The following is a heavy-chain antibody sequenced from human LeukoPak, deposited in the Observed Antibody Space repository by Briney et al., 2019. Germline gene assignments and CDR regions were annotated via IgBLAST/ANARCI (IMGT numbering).Heavy chain of an antibody. CDR3: ARDHHCSSTSCYSNYYYGMDV. Sequence: SETLSLTCTVSGGSISRDYWSWIRQPPGKGLEWIGYIYYSGSTNYNPSLKSRVTISVDTSKNQFSLKLSSVTAADTAVYYCARDHHCSSTSCYSNYYYGMDVWGQGTTVTVSS. CDR1: GGSISRDY. D-gene: IGHD2-2*01. CDR2: IYYSGST. J-gene: IGHJ6*02. V-gene: IGHV4-59*01.